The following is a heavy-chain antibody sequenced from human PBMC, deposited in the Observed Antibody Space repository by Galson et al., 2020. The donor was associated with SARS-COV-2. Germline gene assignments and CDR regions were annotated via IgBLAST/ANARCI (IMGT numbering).Heavy chain of an antibody. V-gene: IGHV3-30*03. Sequence: PGGSLRLSCAASGFMFTSYGMHWVRQAPGKGLEWVAVISYDGNTKNYADSVKGRLTVSRDNSKNTLYLQMNDLRPADTAVYYCVKKGDANRYDYYGLDVWGRGTTVTVSS. CDR1: GFMFTSYG. J-gene: IGHJ6*02. CDR3: VKKGDANRYDYYGLDV. CDR2: ISYDGNTK. D-gene: IGHD1-26*01.